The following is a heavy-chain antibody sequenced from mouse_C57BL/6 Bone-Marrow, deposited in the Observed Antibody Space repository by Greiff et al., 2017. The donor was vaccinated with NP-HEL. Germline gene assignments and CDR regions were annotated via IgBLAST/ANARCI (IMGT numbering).Heavy chain of an antibody. J-gene: IGHJ1*03. D-gene: IGHD2-4*01. Sequence: EVKLVESGGGLVQPGGSLKLSCAASGFTFSDYGLAWVRQAPRKGLEWVAFISNLAYSIYYADTLTGRFTISRENAKNTPYLEMSSLRSEDTAMYYCARHRGLRWYFDVWGTGTTVTVSS. V-gene: IGHV5-15*01. CDR1: GFTFSDYG. CDR2: ISNLAYSI. CDR3: ARHRGLRWYFDV.